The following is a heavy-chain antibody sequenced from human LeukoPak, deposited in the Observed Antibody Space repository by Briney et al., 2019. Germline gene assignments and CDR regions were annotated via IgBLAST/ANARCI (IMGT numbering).Heavy chain of an antibody. V-gene: IGHV3-21*01. J-gene: IGHJ5*02. CDR3: ASIIAAAATSWFDP. D-gene: IGHD6-25*01. Sequence: GGSLRLSCAASGFTFSSYSMSWVRQAPGKGLEWVSSISSTGSYIYYADSVKGRFTISRDNSKNSLYLQMNSLRAEDTAVYYCASIIAAAATSWFDPWGQGTLVTVSS. CDR1: GFTFSSYS. CDR2: ISSTGSYI.